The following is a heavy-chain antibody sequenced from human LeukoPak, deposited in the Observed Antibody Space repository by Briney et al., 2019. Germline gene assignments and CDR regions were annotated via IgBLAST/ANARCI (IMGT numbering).Heavy chain of an antibody. Sequence: GGSLRLSCAASGFPFSTYGMHWVRQAPGKGLEWVAVIWFDGSNKDYGDSVKGRFTISRDNSKNTVYLQMNSLRAEDTAVYSCARDFYGDFSKFDYWGQGTLVTVSS. D-gene: IGHD4-17*01. V-gene: IGHV3-33*01. CDR2: IWFDGSNK. CDR1: GFPFSTYG. J-gene: IGHJ4*02. CDR3: ARDFYGDFSKFDY.